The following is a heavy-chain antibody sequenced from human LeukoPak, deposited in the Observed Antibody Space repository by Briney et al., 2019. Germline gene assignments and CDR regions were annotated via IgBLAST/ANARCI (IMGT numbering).Heavy chain of an antibody. D-gene: IGHD1-26*01. Sequence: GGSLRLSCAASGFTFSSYAMHWVRQAPGKGLVWVAVISYDGSNKYYADSVKGRFTISRDNSKNTLYLQMNSLRAEDTAVYYCARDRKVGAYYFDYWGQGTLVTVSS. V-gene: IGHV3-30-3*01. CDR3: ARDRKVGAYYFDY. J-gene: IGHJ4*02. CDR2: ISYDGSNK. CDR1: GFTFSSYA.